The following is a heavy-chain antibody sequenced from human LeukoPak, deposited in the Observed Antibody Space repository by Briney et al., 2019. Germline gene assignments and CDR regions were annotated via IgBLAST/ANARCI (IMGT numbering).Heavy chain of an antibody. V-gene: IGHV5-51*01. CDR1: GYTFTGYY. D-gene: IGHD4-17*01. CDR3: ARLDDYGDPI. Sequence: GASVKVSCKASGYTFTGYYMHWVRQAPGQGLEWMGIIYPGDSDTRYSPSFQGQVTISADKSISTAYLQWSSLKASDTAMYYCARLDDYGDPIWGQGTLATVSS. J-gene: IGHJ4*02. CDR2: IYPGDSDT.